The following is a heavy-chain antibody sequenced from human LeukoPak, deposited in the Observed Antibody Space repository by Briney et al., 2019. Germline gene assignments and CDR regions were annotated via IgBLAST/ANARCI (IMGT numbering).Heavy chain of an antibody. J-gene: IGHJ3*02. V-gene: IGHV4-39*01. Sequence: PSETLSLTCTVSGGSISSSSYYWGWIRQPPGEGLEWIGSIYYSGSTYYNPSLKSRVTISVDTSKNQFSLKLSSVTAADTAVYYCARHRPSYQLLSLLSYYDILTGSIFDIWGQGTMVTVSS. D-gene: IGHD3-9*01. CDR2: IYYSGST. CDR1: GGSISSSSYY. CDR3: ARHRPSYQLLSLLSYYDILTGSIFDI.